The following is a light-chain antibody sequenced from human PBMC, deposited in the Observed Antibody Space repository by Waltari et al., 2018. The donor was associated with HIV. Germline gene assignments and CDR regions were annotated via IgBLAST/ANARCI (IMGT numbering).Light chain of an antibody. Sequence: QSVLTQPPSASGTPGTGVTISCSGSSYLGSNFVNWYQQLPGPAPKRLIYSNNQRPSGVLDRFSGSKSGTAASLAISGLQSEDEADYYCSTWDDSLDGVIFGGGTKLTVL. CDR1: SYLGSNF. CDR2: SNN. CDR3: STWDDSLDGVI. V-gene: IGLV1-44*01. J-gene: IGLJ2*01.